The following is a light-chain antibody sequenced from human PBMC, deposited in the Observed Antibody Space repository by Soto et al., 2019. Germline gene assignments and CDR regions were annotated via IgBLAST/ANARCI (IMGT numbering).Light chain of an antibody. CDR2: HVS. CDR3: CSYAGSYTVV. CDR1: SGDIGDYNF. J-gene: IGLJ2*01. V-gene: IGLV2-11*01. Sequence: QSALTQPRSVSGSPGQSVTISCTGTSGDIGDYNFVSWYQQHPGKAPKLIIYHVSKRPSGVPDRFSGSKSGNTASLTISGLQAEDEGDYYCCSYAGSYTVVFGGGTKLTVL.